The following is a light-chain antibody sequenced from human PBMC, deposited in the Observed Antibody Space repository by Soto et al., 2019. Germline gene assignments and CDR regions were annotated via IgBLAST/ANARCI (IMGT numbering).Light chain of an antibody. CDR3: QQYNDWVT. Sequence: DIVMTQSTLSLPVTPGEPASISCRSSQILLHSNGYNYLAWYQQKPGQPPKLLIYWASTRESGVPDRFSGSGSGTDFTLTISSLQAEDVAVYYCQQYNDWVTFGGGTKV. V-gene: IGKV4-1*01. CDR2: WAS. CDR1: QILLHSNGYNY. J-gene: IGKJ4*01.